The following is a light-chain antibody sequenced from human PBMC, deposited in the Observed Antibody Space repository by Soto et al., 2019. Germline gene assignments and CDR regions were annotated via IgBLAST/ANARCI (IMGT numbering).Light chain of an antibody. CDR1: QDISTL. Sequence: DIQMTQSPSSVSASIGDTVTITCRASQDISTLLAWYQQKPGKAPKLLIYGASTLESGVPSRFSRRGSGTAFTLTISSLQPEDFATYFWQQADSFPLTFGGGTKVEIK. J-gene: IGKJ4*01. CDR2: GAS. V-gene: IGKV1D-12*01. CDR3: QQADSFPLT.